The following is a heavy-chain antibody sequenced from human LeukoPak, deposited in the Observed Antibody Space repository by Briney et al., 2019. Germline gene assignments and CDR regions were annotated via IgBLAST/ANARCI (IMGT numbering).Heavy chain of an antibody. V-gene: IGHV1-69*13. CDR3: ARTNSGPYYYYGMDV. D-gene: IGHD6-19*01. CDR2: IIPIFGTA. Sequence: SVKVSCKASGGTFSSYAISWVRQAPGQGLEWMGGIIPIFGTANYAQKFQGRVTITADESTSTAYMELSSLRSEDTAVYYCARTNSGPYYYYGMDVWGQGTTVTVSS. CDR1: GGTFSSYA. J-gene: IGHJ6*02.